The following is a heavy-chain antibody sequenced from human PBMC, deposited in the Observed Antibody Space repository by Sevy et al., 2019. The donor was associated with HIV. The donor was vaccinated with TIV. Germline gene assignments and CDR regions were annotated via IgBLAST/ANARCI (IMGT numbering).Heavy chain of an antibody. CDR2: IYYSGST. V-gene: IGHV4-61*01. CDR3: ARDRHPNWFDP. J-gene: IGHJ5*02. Sequence: SETLSLTCTVSGGSVSSGSNYWSWIRQPPGKGLEWIGYIYYSGSTNYNPSLKSRVTISVDTSKNQFSLKLSSVTAADTAVYYCARDRHPNWFDPWGQGTLVTVSS. CDR1: GGSVSSGSNY.